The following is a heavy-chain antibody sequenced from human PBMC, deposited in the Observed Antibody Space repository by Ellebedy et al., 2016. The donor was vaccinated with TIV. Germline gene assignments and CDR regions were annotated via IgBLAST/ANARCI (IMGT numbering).Heavy chain of an antibody. CDR1: GFTFSSYW. J-gene: IGHJ4*02. Sequence: GGSLRLXXAASGFTFSSYWMSWVRQAPGKGLEWVANIKQDGSEKYYVDSVKGRFTISRDNAKNSLYLQMNSLRAEDTAVYYCARDRQSGYSLYLGTIGPYYFDYWGQGTLVTVSS. CDR2: IKQDGSEK. CDR3: ARDRQSGYSLYLGTIGPYYFDY. V-gene: IGHV3-7*01. D-gene: IGHD5-18*01.